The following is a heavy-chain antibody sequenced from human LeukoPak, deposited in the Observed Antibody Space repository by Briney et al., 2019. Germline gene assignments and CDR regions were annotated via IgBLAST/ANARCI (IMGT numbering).Heavy chain of an antibody. CDR3: AREQVGCSGGSCYKYHDY. CDR2: INPNSGGT. Sequence: ASVKVSCKASGYTFTGYYMHWVRQAPGQGLEWMGWINPNSGGTNYAQRFQGRVTMTRDTSISTAYMELSMLRSDDTAVYYCAREQVGCSGGSCYKYHDYWGQGTLVTFSS. V-gene: IGHV1-2*02. J-gene: IGHJ4*02. D-gene: IGHD2-15*01. CDR1: GYTFTGYY.